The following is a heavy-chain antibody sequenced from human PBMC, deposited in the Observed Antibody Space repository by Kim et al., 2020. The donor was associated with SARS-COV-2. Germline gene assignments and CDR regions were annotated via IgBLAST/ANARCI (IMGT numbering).Heavy chain of an antibody. V-gene: IGHV4-39*01. CDR3: ARWGIAARIPNTDY. J-gene: IGHJ4*02. Sequence: NPSLKSRVTISVDTSKNQFSLKLSSVTAADTAVYYCARWGIAARIPNTDYWGQGTLVTVSS. D-gene: IGHD6-6*01.